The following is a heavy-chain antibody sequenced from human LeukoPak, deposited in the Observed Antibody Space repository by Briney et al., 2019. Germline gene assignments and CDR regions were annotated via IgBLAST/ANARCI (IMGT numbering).Heavy chain of an antibody. CDR2: IYYSGST. CDR3: ARAGFGEPNGDNWFDP. V-gene: IGHV4-31*11. J-gene: IGHJ5*02. Sequence: SETLSLTCAVYGGSFSGYYWSWIRQHPGKGLEWIGYIYYSGSTYYNPSLKSRVTISVDTSKNQFSLKLSSVTAADTAVYYCARAGFGEPNGDNWFDPWGQGTLVTVSS. D-gene: IGHD3-10*01. CDR1: GGSFSGYY.